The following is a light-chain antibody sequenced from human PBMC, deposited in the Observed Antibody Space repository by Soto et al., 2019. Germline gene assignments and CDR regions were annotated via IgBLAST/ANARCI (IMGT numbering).Light chain of an antibody. J-gene: IGKJ5*01. CDR3: QQRSSWPCT. V-gene: IGKV3-11*01. CDR1: QRVSAT. Sequence: EMGWTNSPATRPWPPGKRATLPCGASQRVSATLAWYQQKPGQAPRLPIYDASNRATGIPARFSGSGSGTDFTLTISSLEPEDFAVYYCQQRSSWPCTFGQGTRLEIK. CDR2: DAS.